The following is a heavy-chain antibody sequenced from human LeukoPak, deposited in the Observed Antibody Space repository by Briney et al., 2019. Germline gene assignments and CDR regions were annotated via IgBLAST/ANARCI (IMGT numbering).Heavy chain of an antibody. CDR3: ARRGGHGGSFDY. V-gene: IGHV4-59*08. CDR2: IYYSGSGST. D-gene: IGHD4-23*01. Sequence: SETLSLTCTVSGGSISGYYWSWIRQPPGKGLEWIGYIYYSGSGSTNYNPSLKSRVSISVDTSKNHFSLKLSSVTAADTAVYYCARRGGHGGSFDYWGQGTLVTVSS. J-gene: IGHJ4*02. CDR1: GGSISGYY.